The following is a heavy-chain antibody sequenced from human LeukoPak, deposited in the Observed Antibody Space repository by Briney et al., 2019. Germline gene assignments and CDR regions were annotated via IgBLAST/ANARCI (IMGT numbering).Heavy chain of an antibody. J-gene: IGHJ5*02. Sequence: SETLSLTCSVSGGSVSSGSYYWSWIRQPPGKGLECIGDIYYSGSTNYNPSLKSRVTISVDTSKNQFSLKLSSVTAAGTAVYYCAGERRFGALFDPWGQGILVTVSS. CDR2: IYYSGST. V-gene: IGHV4-61*01. D-gene: IGHD3-10*01. CDR1: GGSVSSGSYY. CDR3: AGERRFGALFDP.